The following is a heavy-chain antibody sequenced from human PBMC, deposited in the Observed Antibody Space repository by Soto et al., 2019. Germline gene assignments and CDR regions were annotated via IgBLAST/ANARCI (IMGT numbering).Heavy chain of an antibody. J-gene: IGHJ4*02. Sequence: PSETLSLTCAVYGGSFSGCYWSWIRQPPGKGLEWVGEINLSGSANYNPSLNSRGTISVDMHKNKISLKLRSVTAADTAVSYCARARREYYDVWSGYPIYFDYWGQGTLVTVS. CDR1: GGSFSGCY. CDR3: ARARREYYDVWSGYPIYFDY. D-gene: IGHD3-3*01. CDR2: INLSGSA. V-gene: IGHV4-34*01.